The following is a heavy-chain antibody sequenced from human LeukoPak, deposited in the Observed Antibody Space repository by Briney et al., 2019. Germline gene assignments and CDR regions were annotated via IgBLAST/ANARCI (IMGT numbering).Heavy chain of an antibody. CDR1: GFTFSTYS. J-gene: IGHJ5*02. D-gene: IGHD4-23*01. CDR3: ARDPGYGGVP. Sequence: GGSLRLSCAASGFTFSTYSMDWVRQAPGKGLEWVSYISSSDTTIYYADSVKGRFTISRDNAKNSLYLQMNSLRDEDTAVYYCARDPGYGGVPWGQGTLVTVSS. CDR2: ISSSDTTI. V-gene: IGHV3-48*02.